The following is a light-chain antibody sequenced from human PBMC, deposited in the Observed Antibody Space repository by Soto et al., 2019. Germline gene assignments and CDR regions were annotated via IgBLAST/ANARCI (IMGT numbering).Light chain of an antibody. Sequence: EIVLTQSPATLSLSPGERATLSCRASQSVSSYLAWYQQKPGQAPRLLIYDASNRATGIPARFSGSGSGTDFTLTISRLDPEDFAVYYCQQYGDSLLTFGGGTKVDIK. J-gene: IGKJ4*01. V-gene: IGKV3-11*01. CDR2: DAS. CDR3: QQYGDSLLT. CDR1: QSVSSY.